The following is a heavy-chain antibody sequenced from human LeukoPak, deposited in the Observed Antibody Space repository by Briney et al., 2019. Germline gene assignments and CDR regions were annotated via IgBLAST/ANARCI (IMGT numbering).Heavy chain of an antibody. Sequence: PGESLKISCKGSGYSFTSHWIGWVRQMPGKGLESMGIIYPGDSDTRYSPSFQGQVTISADKSINTAYLQWSSLKVSDAAMYFCARLDRHGYNLIDYWGQGTLVTVSS. CDR2: IYPGDSDT. CDR1: GYSFTSHW. V-gene: IGHV5-51*01. CDR3: ARLDRHGYNLIDY. J-gene: IGHJ4*02. D-gene: IGHD5-24*01.